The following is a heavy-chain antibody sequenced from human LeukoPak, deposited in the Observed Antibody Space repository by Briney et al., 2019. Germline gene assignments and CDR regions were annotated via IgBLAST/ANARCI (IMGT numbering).Heavy chain of an antibody. D-gene: IGHD3-9*01. CDR3: AREGYDILTGYSYYFDY. Sequence: GGSLRLSCAASGFTVSSNYMSWVRQAPGKGLEWVSVIYSGGSTYYADSVKGRFTISRDNSKNTLYLQMNSLRAEDTAVYYCAREGYDILTGYSYYFDYWGQGTLVTVSS. J-gene: IGHJ4*02. V-gene: IGHV3-66*01. CDR2: IYSGGST. CDR1: GFTVSSNY.